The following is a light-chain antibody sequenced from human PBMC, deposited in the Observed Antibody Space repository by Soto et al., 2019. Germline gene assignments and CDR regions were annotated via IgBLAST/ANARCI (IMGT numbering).Light chain of an antibody. CDR3: QQYGSSLWT. CDR2: GTS. CDR1: QNVNNN. J-gene: IGKJ1*01. Sequence: EIVMTQSPATLSVSPGERATLSCRASQNVNNNLAWYQQKPGQAPRLLIYGTSSRATGIPDRFSGSGSGTDFTLTISRLEPEDFAVYYCQQYGSSLWTFGQGTKVDIK. V-gene: IGKV3-20*01.